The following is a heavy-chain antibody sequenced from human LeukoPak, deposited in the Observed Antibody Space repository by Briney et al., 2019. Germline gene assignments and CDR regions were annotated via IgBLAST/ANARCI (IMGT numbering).Heavy chain of an antibody. Sequence: ASAKVSCKASGYTFTRYYMHWVRQAPGQGLEWMGIINPSGGSARYAQKIQGRVTMTRDTSTSTVYMEVSSLRSEDTAVYYCARLADYDSSGYLSYWGQGTLVTVSS. CDR2: INPSGGSA. V-gene: IGHV1-46*01. D-gene: IGHD3-22*01. CDR3: ARLADYDSSGYLSY. J-gene: IGHJ4*02. CDR1: GYTFTRYY.